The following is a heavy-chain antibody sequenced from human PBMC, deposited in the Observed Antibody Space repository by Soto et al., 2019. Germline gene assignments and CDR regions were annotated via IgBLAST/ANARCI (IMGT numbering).Heavy chain of an antibody. D-gene: IGHD3-3*01. CDR3: ATMERLFDY. V-gene: IGHV3-30*03. J-gene: IGHJ4*02. Sequence: GGSLRLSCAASGFTFSDYGMHWVRQAPGTGLEWVAVISYDGSDKYYADSVKGRFTISRDNSKNRLYLQMNSLRAEDTDVYYGATMERLFDYWGQGT. CDR1: GFTFSDYG. CDR2: ISYDGSDK.